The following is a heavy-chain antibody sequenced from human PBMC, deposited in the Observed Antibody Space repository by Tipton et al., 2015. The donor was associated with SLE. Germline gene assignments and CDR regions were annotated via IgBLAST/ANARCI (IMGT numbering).Heavy chain of an antibody. CDR1: DGSIRSTNYY. V-gene: IGHV4-39*07. Sequence: LRLSCTVSDGSIRSTNYYWGWIRQPPGKGLEWIGCIFYTGSTYYNPSLKSRVSFSIDTSKHQFSLKLNSVTAADTAVYYCARRHYSGPFDSWGQGTLVTVSS. CDR3: ARRHYSGPFDS. CDR2: IFYTGST. D-gene: IGHD5-12*01. J-gene: IGHJ4*02.